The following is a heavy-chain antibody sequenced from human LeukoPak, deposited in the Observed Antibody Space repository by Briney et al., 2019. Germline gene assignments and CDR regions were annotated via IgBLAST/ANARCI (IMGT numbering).Heavy chain of an antibody. D-gene: IGHD1-26*01. Sequence: PSETLSLTCGVSGGSIRSTNWWSWVRQPPGQGLEWIGEISLSGQTNYSPSINGRVTMSLDESRNQLSLNLTSVTAADTAIYYCSRESGAFCPFGYWGQGTLVIVPP. CDR1: GGSIRSTNW. CDR2: ISLSGQT. V-gene: IGHV4/OR15-8*02. CDR3: SRESGAFCPFGY. J-gene: IGHJ4*02.